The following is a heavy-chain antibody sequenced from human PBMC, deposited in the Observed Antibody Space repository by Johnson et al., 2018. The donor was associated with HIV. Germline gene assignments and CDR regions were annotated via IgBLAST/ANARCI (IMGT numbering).Heavy chain of an antibody. V-gene: IGHV3-11*04. CDR3: ARGGTAYWDRVSAFDI. Sequence: LVESGGGVVQPGGSLRLSCAASGFTFSDYSMSWIRQAPGKGLEWVSYISSSATTIHYADSVKGRITISRDNAKNSLFLQMNSLRAEDTAVDYCARGGTAYWDRVSAFDIWGQGTMVTVSS. J-gene: IGHJ3*02. D-gene: IGHD2-8*02. CDR1: GFTFSDYS. CDR2: ISSSATTI.